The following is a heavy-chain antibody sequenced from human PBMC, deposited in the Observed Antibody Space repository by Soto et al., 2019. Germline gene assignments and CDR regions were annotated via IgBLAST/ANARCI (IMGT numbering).Heavy chain of an antibody. V-gene: IGHV3-30*04. Sequence: VGSLRLSCTTSGFLFNTYAMHWVRQARGKGLEWVAVMSHDGRNTYYADSVKGRFTISRDNSKNTLYLQMNSLRTEDTAVYYCARPGSGYDVLTGQYFFYFHAMDVWGQGTTVTVSS. CDR3: ARPGSGYDVLTGQYFFYFHAMDV. CDR2: MSHDGRNT. J-gene: IGHJ6*02. CDR1: GFLFNTYA. D-gene: IGHD3-9*01.